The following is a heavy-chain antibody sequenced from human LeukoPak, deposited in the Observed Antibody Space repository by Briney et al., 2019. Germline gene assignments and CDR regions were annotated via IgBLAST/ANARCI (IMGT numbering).Heavy chain of an antibody. Sequence: GGSLRLSCAASEFTLSSYWMAWVRQAPGKGLAWVANINQDGREKYYVDSVKGRFTISRNNARNSLFLQMNSLRAEDTAIFYCARVNPLMAPGAFDIWGQGTMVAVSS. CDR1: EFTLSSYW. D-gene: IGHD2-8*01. V-gene: IGHV3-7*01. CDR2: INQDGREK. CDR3: ARVNPLMAPGAFDI. J-gene: IGHJ3*02.